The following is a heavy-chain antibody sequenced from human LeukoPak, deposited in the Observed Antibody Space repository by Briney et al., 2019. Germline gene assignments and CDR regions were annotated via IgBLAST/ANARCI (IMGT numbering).Heavy chain of an antibody. J-gene: IGHJ4*02. CDR1: GFTFNSYS. V-gene: IGHV3-21*01. Sequence: GGSLRLSCAASGFTFNSYSMNWVRQAPGKGLEWVSSISSSSSYIYYADSVKGRFTISRDNAKNSLYLQMNSLRAEDTAVYYCARASGSGPCIDYWGQGTLVTVSS. CDR2: ISSSSSYI. CDR3: ARASGSGPCIDY. D-gene: IGHD3-10*01.